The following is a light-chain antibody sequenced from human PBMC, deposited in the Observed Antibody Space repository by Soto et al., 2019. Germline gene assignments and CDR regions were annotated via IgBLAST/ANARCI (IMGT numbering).Light chain of an antibody. V-gene: IGKV3-20*01. CDR3: QQYGDSPDTDRWT. J-gene: IGKJ1*01. CDR2: GAS. Sequence: EIVLTQSPGTLSLSPGERASLSCRASQSVRSSSLAWYQQKPGQPPRLLIYGASSRATGMPDRFSGSGYGTDFTLTISRLEREDCAVYFCQQYGDSPDTDRWTFGPGTKVEIK. CDR1: QSVRSSS.